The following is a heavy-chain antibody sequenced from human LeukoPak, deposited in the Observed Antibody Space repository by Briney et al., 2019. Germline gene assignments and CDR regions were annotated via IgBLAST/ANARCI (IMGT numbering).Heavy chain of an antibody. Sequence: PGGSLRLSCSASGFTVSSKYMSSVRPAAGKGLEWVSFTYSGGSTYYADSVKGRFTISRDNSKNTLYLQMNSLRAEDTAVYYCARKMDYWGQGTLVTVSS. D-gene: IGHD5-24*01. CDR1: GFTVSSKY. V-gene: IGHV3-53*01. CDR3: ARKMDY. CDR2: TYSGGST. J-gene: IGHJ4*02.